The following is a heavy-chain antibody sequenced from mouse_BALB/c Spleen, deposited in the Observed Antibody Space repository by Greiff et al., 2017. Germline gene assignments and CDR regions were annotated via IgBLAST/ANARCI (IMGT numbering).Heavy chain of an antibody. CDR2: IYPGNVNT. V-gene: IGHV1S56*01. Sequence: QVQLKQPGAELVKPGASVKLSCKASGYTFTSYYIHWVKQRPGQGLEWIGWIYPGNVNTKYNEKFKGKATLTADKSSSTAYMQLSSLTSEDSAVYFCARGGLYDYDGEDAMDYWGQGTSVTVSS. D-gene: IGHD2-4*01. CDR1: GYTFTSYY. CDR3: ARGGLYDYDGEDAMDY. J-gene: IGHJ4*01.